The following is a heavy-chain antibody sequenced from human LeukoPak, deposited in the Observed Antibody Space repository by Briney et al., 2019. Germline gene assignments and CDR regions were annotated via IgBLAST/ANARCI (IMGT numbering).Heavy chain of an antibody. J-gene: IGHJ4*02. D-gene: IGHD1-26*01. CDR1: GFTFDDSP. V-gene: IGHV3-73*01. CDR2: VRDKANGYAT. Sequence: GGSLRLSCAASGFTFDDSPIHWVRQASGKGLEWVGRVRDKANGYATGYAASVKGRFTISRDDSKNTAYLQMNSLIIEDTAVYYRTRQPPGSGTVDHWGQGALVTVSS. CDR3: TRQPPGSGTVDH.